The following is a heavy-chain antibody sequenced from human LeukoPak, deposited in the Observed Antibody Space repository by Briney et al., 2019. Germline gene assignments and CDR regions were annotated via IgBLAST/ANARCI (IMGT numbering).Heavy chain of an antibody. J-gene: IGHJ6*02. Sequence: SESLSLTWTVSGVSISSYYWSWMRQPPGKGLEWIGYIYYSGSTNYNPSLKSRVTISVDTPKNQFSLKLSSVTAADTAVYYCARISGWTDYYYGMDVWGQGTTVTVSS. CDR3: ARISGWTDYYYGMDV. D-gene: IGHD6-19*01. V-gene: IGHV4-59*08. CDR2: IYYSGST. CDR1: GVSISSYY.